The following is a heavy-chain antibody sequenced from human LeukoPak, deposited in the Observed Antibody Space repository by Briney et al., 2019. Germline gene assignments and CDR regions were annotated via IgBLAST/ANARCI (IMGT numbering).Heavy chain of an antibody. CDR1: GYTFTSYG. CDR2: ISAYKGNT. Sequence: ASVKVSCKASGYTFTSYGISWVRQAPGQGLEWMGWISAYKGNTNYAQKLQGRVTMTTDTSTSTAYMELRSLRSDDTAVYYCARGGPEYSSSWLDAFDIWGQGTMVTVSS. D-gene: IGHD6-13*01. J-gene: IGHJ3*02. V-gene: IGHV1-18*01. CDR3: ARGGPEYSSSWLDAFDI.